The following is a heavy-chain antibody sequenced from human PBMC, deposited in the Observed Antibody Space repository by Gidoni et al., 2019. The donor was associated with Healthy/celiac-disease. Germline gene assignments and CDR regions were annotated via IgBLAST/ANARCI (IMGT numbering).Heavy chain of an antibody. J-gene: IGHJ6*02. CDR2: IYYSGST. D-gene: IGHD4-4*01. CDR1: GGSISSYY. V-gene: IGHV4-59*01. CDR3: ARASNPHEGPYYYGMDV. Sequence: QVQLQESGPGLVKPSETLSLTCPVPGGSISSYYWSWIRQPPGKGLEWIGYIYYSGSTNYNPSLKSRVTISVDTSKNQFSLKLSSVTAADTAVYYCARASNPHEGPYYYGMDVWGQGTTVTVSS.